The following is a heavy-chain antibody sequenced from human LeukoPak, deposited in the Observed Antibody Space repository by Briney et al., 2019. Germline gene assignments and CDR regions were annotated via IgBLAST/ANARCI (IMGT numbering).Heavy chain of an antibody. CDR3: ASLLNNIVVVY. J-gene: IGHJ4*02. CDR1: GGSISSYY. CDR2: IYYSGST. Sequence: SETLSLTCTASGGSISSYYWSWIRQPPGKGLEWIGYIYYSGSTNYNPSLKSRVTISVDTSKNQFSLKLSSVTAADTAVYYCASLLNNIVVVYWGQGTLVTVSS. D-gene: IGHD2-21*01. V-gene: IGHV4-59*08.